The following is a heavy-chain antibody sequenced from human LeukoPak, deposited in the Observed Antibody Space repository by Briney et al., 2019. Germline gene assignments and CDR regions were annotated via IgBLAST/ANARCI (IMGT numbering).Heavy chain of an antibody. Sequence: ASVKVSCKASGYTFIGYYMHWVRQAPGQGLEWMGRINPNSGGTNYAQKFQGRVTMTRDTSISTAYMELSRLRSDDTAVYYCARDRTAARPTARYYYYYYMDVWGKGTTVTVSS. V-gene: IGHV1-2*06. D-gene: IGHD6-6*01. J-gene: IGHJ6*03. CDR2: INPNSGGT. CDR1: GYTFIGYY. CDR3: ARDRTAARPTARYYYYYYMDV.